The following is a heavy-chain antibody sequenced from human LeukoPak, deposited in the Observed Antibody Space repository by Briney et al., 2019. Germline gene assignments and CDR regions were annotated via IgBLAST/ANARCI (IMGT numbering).Heavy chain of an antibody. V-gene: IGHV3-69-1*01. CDR3: ARETMVGGDFDY. CDR2: ISSSSNI. J-gene: IGHJ4*02. CDR1: GFTFSAYA. D-gene: IGHD1-14*01. Sequence: PGGSLRLSCTASGFTFSAYAMNWVRQAPGKGLQWIASISSSSNIFYADSLKGRFTISKDNAKSSLYLQLNSLRAEDTAVYYCARETMVGGDFDYWGQGTLVTVSS.